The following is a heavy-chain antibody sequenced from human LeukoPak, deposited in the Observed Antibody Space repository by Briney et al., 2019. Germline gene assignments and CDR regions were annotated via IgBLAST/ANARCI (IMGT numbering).Heavy chain of an antibody. J-gene: IGHJ5*02. CDR2: ISGSGVAT. CDR1: GFTFSSNA. D-gene: IGHD4-11*01. V-gene: IGHV3-23*01. CDR3: AKDRATVAWFDP. Sequence: GGSLRLSCAASGFTFSSNAMNWVRQAPRKGLEWVSGISGSGVATYYADSVKGRFTISRDNSKNTLYLQMNSLRAEDTAIYYCAKDRATVAWFDPWGQGTLVSVSS.